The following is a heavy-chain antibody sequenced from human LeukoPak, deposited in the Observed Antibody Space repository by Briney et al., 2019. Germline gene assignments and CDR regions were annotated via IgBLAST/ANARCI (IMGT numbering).Heavy chain of an antibody. D-gene: IGHD3-22*01. CDR3: ARTLIGYDSSGSGY. CDR1: GYTFTGYY. J-gene: IGHJ4*02. CDR2: INPNSGGT. Sequence: ASVKVSCKASGYTFTGYYMHWVRQAPGQGLEWMGWINPNSGGTNYAQKFQGRVTMTRDTSISTAYMELSRLRSDDTAVYYCARTLIGYDSSGSGYWGQGTLVTVSS. V-gene: IGHV1-2*02.